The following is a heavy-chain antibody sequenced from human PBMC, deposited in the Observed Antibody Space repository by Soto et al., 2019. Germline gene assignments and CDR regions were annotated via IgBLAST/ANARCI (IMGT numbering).Heavy chain of an antibody. D-gene: IGHD4-17*01. CDR2: TFYRSKWNN. V-gene: IGHV6-1*01. J-gene: IGHJ3*02. CDR1: GDSVSRNTAS. Sequence: SQTLSLTCAISGDSVSRNTASWNWIRQSPSRGLEWLGRTFYRSKWNNGYAVSVKSRITINPDTSKNQFSLQLNSVTPEDTAVYYCARDQLDYGLGFDIWGLGTMVTVSS. CDR3: ARDQLDYGLGFDI.